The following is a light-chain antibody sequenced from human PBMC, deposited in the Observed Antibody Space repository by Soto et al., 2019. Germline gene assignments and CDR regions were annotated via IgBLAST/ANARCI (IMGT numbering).Light chain of an antibody. V-gene: IGLV2-8*01. J-gene: IGLJ2*01. CDR1: SSDVGGYNF. CDR2: EVS. CDR3: SSYGGSNNVI. Sequence: QAVVTQPPSASGSPGQSVTISCTGTSSDVGGYNFVSWYQHHPGKAPKVMIHEVSKRPSGVPDRFSGSKSGNTASLTVSGLQAEDEADYYCSSYGGSNNVIFGGGTKVTVL.